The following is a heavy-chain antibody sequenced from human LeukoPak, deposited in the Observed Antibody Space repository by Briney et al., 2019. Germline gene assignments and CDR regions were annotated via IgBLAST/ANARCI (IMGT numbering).Heavy chain of an antibody. CDR2: INRDGNEK. J-gene: IGHJ5*02. Sequence: GGSLRLSCAASGFTLSNYWMSWVRQAPGKGLEWVANINRDGNEKYYVDSVRGRFTISRDNAKNSLYLQVNRLRAEDTAVYYCARTLVGGTNWFDPWGQGTLVTVSS. V-gene: IGHV3-7*02. CDR1: GFTLSNYW. D-gene: IGHD1-26*01. CDR3: ARTLVGGTNWFDP.